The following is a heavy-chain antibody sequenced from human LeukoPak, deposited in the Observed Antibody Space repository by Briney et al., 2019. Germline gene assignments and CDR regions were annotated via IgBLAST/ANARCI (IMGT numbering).Heavy chain of an antibody. CDR2: ISSSGSTI. CDR3: AITLNYYDSSGYPLFDY. CDR1: GFTFSDYY. V-gene: IGHV3-11*01. J-gene: IGHJ4*02. Sequence: GGSLRLSCAASGFTFSDYYMSWIRQAPGKGLEWVSYISSSGSTIYYADSVKGRFTISRDNAKNSLYLQMNSLRAEDTAVYYCAITLNYYDSSGYPLFDYWAREPWSPSPQ. D-gene: IGHD3-22*01.